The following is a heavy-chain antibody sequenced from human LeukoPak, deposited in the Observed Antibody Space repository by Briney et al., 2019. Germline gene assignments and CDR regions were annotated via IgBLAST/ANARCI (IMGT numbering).Heavy chain of an antibody. V-gene: IGHV3-53*01. J-gene: IGHJ4*02. D-gene: IGHD5-18*01. CDR1: GLTVSSNY. Sequence: GGSLRLSCAASGLTVSSNYMSWVRQAPGKGLEGGSVIYSGGSTYYADSVKGRFTISRHNSKNTLYLQMNSPRAEDTAVYYCARGQALGYSYGFNDFDYWGQGTLVTVSS. CDR2: IYSGGST. CDR3: ARGQALGYSYGFNDFDY.